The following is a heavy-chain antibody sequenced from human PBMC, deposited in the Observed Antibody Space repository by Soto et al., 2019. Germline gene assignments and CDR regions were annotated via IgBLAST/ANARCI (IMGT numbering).Heavy chain of an antibody. Sequence: QVPLVQSGDEVKKPGSSVTVSCKASGGTFSSYAIHWVRQAPGQGLEWMGGIIPMYGPAKYAQRFQGRVTINADDSTTTVYMELTSLTSQDTAVYYCARVTSMVRGVIDNWFDPWGHGTLVTVS. D-gene: IGHD3-10*01. V-gene: IGHV1-69*01. CDR3: ARVTSMVRGVIDNWFDP. CDR1: GGTFSSYA. J-gene: IGHJ5*02. CDR2: IIPMYGPA.